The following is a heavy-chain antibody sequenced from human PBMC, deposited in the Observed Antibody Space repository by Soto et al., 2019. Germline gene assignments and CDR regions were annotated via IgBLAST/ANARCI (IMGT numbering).Heavy chain of an antibody. CDR2: IMPMFGVT. V-gene: IGHV1-69*12. D-gene: IGHD2-2*01. CDR1: GGTFSSHT. CDR3: AGEGVTSRMSLPWIGYHYYGLDV. J-gene: IGHJ6*02. Sequence: QVQLVQSGAEVKKPGSSVKVSCRASGGTFSSHTISWVRQAPGQGLEWMGGIMPMFGVTNYARKFQGRLTMTANESTTEAYMEVRSLTSEDTAVYYCAGEGVTSRMSLPWIGYHYYGLDVWGQGTTVIVSS.